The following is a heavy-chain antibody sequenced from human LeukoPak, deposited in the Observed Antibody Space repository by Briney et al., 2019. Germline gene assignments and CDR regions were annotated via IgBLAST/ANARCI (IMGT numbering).Heavy chain of an antibody. J-gene: IGHJ5*02. Sequence: GGSLRLSCAASGFTFSSYGMHWVRQAPGKGLEWVAVISYDGSNKYYADSVKGRFTISRDNSKNTLYLQMNSLRAEDTAVYYCSRGGYGDYNNWFDPWGQGTLVIVSS. CDR3: SRGGYGDYNNWFDP. D-gene: IGHD4-17*01. V-gene: IGHV3-30*03. CDR1: GFTFSSYG. CDR2: ISYDGSNK.